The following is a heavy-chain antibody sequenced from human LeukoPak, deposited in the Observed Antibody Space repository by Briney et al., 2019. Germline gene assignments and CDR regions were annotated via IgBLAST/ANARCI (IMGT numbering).Heavy chain of an antibody. D-gene: IGHD3-3*01. J-gene: IGHJ3*02. Sequence: PGGSLRLSCTASGFTFGDYAMSWFRQAPGKGLEWVGFIRSKAYGGTTEYAASVKGRFTISRDDSKSIAYLQMNSLKTEDTAVYYCARDESLGDLWSGYFDAFDIWGQGTMVTVSS. V-gene: IGHV3-49*03. CDR3: ARDESLGDLWSGYFDAFDI. CDR2: IRSKAYGGTT. CDR1: GFTFGDYA.